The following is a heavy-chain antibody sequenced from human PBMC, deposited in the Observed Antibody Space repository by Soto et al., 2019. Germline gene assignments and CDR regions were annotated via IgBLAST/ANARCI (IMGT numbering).Heavy chain of an antibody. J-gene: IGHJ6*03. CDR3: ARDSSPTADDYYMDV. CDR1: GGSISSGGYY. Sequence: SETLSLTCTFSGGSISSGGYYWSWIRQHPGKGLEWIGYIYYSGSTYYNPSLKSRVTISVDTSKNQFSLKLSSVTAADTAVYYCARDSSPTADDYYMDVWGKGTTVTVSS. V-gene: IGHV4-31*03. D-gene: IGHD4-4*01. CDR2: IYYSGST.